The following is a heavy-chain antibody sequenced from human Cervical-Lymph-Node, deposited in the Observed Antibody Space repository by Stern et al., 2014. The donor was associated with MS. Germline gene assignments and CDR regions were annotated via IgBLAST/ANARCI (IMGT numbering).Heavy chain of an antibody. CDR3: AKGRGSSWYEH. V-gene: IGHV3-11*01. CDR2: IDSSASVK. J-gene: IGHJ5*02. D-gene: IGHD6-13*01. Sequence: QMQLVQSGGGLVKPGGSLRLSCTASGFTFSDSYISWIRQAPGKGLEWVSYIDSSASVKFYADSVKGRFTISRDNAKNSLYLQMNSLRAEDTALYYCAKGRGSSWYEHWGQGTLVTVSS. CDR1: GFTFSDSY.